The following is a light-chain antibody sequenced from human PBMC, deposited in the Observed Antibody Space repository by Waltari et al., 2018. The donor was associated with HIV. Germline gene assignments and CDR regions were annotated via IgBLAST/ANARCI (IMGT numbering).Light chain of an antibody. CDR2: NNN. CDR3: MIWHSSAWV. CDR1: SSNIGSYT. V-gene: IGLV1-44*01. Sequence: QSVLTQPPSASGTPGQRISISCSGCSSNIGSYTVNWYQQLPGAAPKLLIYNNNQRPSGVPDRFSGSKSGTSASLAISGLQSEDEADYYCMIWHSSAWVFGGGTKLTVL. J-gene: IGLJ3*02.